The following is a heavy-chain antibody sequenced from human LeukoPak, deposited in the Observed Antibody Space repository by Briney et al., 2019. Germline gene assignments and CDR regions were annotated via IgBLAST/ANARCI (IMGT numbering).Heavy chain of an antibody. CDR1: GFTFSSYA. J-gene: IGHJ4*02. Sequence: PGGSLRLSCAASGFTFSSYAMSWVRQAPGKGLEWVSAISGSGGSTYYADSVEGRFTISRDNSKNTLYLQMNSLRAEDTAVYYCATEGEDDFWSGPPLFDYWGQGTLVTVSS. D-gene: IGHD3-3*01. V-gene: IGHV3-23*01. CDR2: ISGSGGST. CDR3: ATEGEDDFWSGPPLFDY.